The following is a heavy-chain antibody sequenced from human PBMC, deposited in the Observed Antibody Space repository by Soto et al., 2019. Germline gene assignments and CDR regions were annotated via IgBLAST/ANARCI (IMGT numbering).Heavy chain of an antibody. Sequence: AYVKFSCKASGYIFSEYYIQWVRQAPGQWLECMGWINPNNGGTTYAQKFHGRVTMTRDTSISTAYMELSRLRSDDTAVYFCAKGESSSAVSYSYYGLDVWGQGTTVTVSS. CDR3: AKGESSSAVSYSYYGLDV. D-gene: IGHD3-22*01. CDR2: INPNNGGT. CDR1: GYIFSEYY. J-gene: IGHJ6*02. V-gene: IGHV1-2*02.